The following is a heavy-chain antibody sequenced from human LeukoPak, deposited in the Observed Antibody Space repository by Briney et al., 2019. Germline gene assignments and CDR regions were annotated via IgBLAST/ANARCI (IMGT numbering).Heavy chain of an antibody. Sequence: PGGSLRLSCAASGFTFSSYVMSWVRRAPGKGLEWVSAISGSGGSTYYADSVKGRFTISRDNSKNTLYLQMNSLRAEDTAVYYCAKEGDYYGTHNWFDPWGQGTLVTVSS. CDR3: AKEGDYYGTHNWFDP. CDR2: ISGSGGST. D-gene: IGHD3-10*01. CDR1: GFTFSSYV. V-gene: IGHV3-23*01. J-gene: IGHJ5*02.